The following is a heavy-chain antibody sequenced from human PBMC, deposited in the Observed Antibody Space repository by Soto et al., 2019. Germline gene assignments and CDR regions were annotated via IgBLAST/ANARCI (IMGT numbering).Heavy chain of an antibody. CDR2: IYYSGST. CDR1: GGSISSYY. Sequence: SETLSLTCTVSGGSISSYYWSWIRQPPGKGLEWIGYIYYSGSTNYNPSLKSRVTISVDTSKNQFSLKLSSVTAADTAVYYCARINYDFWSGYYTDARGEQNWFDPWGQGTLVTVSS. CDR3: ARINYDFWSGYYTDARGEQNWFDP. D-gene: IGHD3-3*01. V-gene: IGHV4-59*01. J-gene: IGHJ5*02.